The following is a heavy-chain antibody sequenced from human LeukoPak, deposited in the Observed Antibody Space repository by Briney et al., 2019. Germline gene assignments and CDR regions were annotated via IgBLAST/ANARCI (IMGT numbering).Heavy chain of an antibody. CDR3: AKSYYGSGSYYKASFDY. V-gene: IGHV4-34*01. Sequence: SETLSLTCAVYGGSFSGYYWSWIRQPPGKGLEWIGEINHSGSTNYNPSLKSRVTISVDTSKNQFSLKLSSVTAADTAVYYCAKSYYGSGSYYKASFDYWGQGTLVTVSS. CDR1: GGSFSGYY. CDR2: INHSGST. D-gene: IGHD3-10*01. J-gene: IGHJ4*02.